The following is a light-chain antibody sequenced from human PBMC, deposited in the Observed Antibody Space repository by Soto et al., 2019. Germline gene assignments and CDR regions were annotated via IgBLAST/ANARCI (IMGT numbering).Light chain of an antibody. CDR3: SSYTGSTTLYV. CDR2: EVS. J-gene: IGLJ1*01. V-gene: IGLV2-14*01. CDR1: SSDVGFYNY. Sequence: QSALTQPASVSGSPGQSITISCTGTSSDVGFYNYVSWYQQHPGKAPKLMIYEVSNRPSGISTRFSGSKSGNTASLTISGLQAEDEADYFCSSYTGSTTLYVFGTGTKVTVL.